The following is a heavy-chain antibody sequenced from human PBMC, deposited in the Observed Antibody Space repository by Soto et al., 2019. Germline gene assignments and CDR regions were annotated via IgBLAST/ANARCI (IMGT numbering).Heavy chain of an antibody. J-gene: IGHJ4*02. CDR2: ISYDGSNK. V-gene: IGHV3-30*18. Sequence: QVQLVESGGGVVQPGRSLRLSCAASGFTFSSYGMHWVRQAPGKGLEWVAVISYDGSNKYYADSVKSRFTISRDNSKNTLYLQMNRLRAEDTAVYYCAKDWGGSGRYRIFDYWGQGTLVTVSS. D-gene: IGHD3-10*01. CDR1: GFTFSSYG. CDR3: AKDWGGSGRYRIFDY.